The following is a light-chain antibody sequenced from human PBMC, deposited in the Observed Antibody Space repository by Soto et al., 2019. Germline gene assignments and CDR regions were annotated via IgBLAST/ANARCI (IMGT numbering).Light chain of an antibody. CDR2: GAS. CDR3: QQYNNWWT. CDR1: QSVSNN. Sequence: EIVMTQSPATLSVSPGERATLSCRASQSVSNNLAWYQKKPCQAPRLLIYGASTRATAIPARFSGSGSGTEFTLTFSSLQSEDFAVYFCQQYNNWWTFGQGTQVEIQ. V-gene: IGKV3-15*01. J-gene: IGKJ1*01.